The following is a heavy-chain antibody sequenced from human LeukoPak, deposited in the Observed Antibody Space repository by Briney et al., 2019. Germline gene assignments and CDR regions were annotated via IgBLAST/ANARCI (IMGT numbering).Heavy chain of an antibody. Sequence: PGGSLRLSCAGSGFILSNYWMSWVRQAPGKGLEWVANIKQDGSDKYYVDSVKGRFTISRDNAKNLLYLQMNSLRAEDTAVYYCAREGGGSCCSSTSCLGDYWGQGTLVTVSS. CDR1: GFILSNYW. V-gene: IGHV3-7*03. J-gene: IGHJ4*02. CDR3: AREGGGSCCSSTSCLGDY. CDR2: IKQDGSDK. D-gene: IGHD2-2*01.